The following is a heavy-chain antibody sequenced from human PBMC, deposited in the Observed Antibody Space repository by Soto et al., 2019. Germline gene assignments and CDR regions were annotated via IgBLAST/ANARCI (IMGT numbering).Heavy chain of an antibody. D-gene: IGHD2-2*01. CDR3: ARYPHYCSSTSCLHDAFDI. CDR1: GGSISSGGYY. J-gene: IGHJ3*02. V-gene: IGHV4-31*03. Sequence: SETLSLTCTVSGGSISSGGYYWSWIRQHPGKGLEWIGYIYYSGSTYYNPSLKSRVTISVDTSKNQFSLKLSSVTAADTAVYYCARYPHYCSSTSCLHDAFDIWGQGTMVTVSS. CDR2: IYYSGST.